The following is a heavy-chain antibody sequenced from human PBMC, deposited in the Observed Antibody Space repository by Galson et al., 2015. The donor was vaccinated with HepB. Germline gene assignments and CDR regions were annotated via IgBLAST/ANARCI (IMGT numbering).Heavy chain of an antibody. V-gene: IGHV6-1*01. D-gene: IGHD3-10*01. J-gene: IGHJ4*02. CDR1: GDSVSSNSAA. Sequence: CAISGDSVSSNSAAWNWIRQSPSRGLEWLGRTYYRSKWYNDYAVSVKSRITINPDTSKNQFSLQLNSVTPEDTAVYYCARESGWFGEFDFDYWGQGTLVTVSS. CDR3: ARESGWFGEFDFDY. CDR2: TYYRSKWYN.